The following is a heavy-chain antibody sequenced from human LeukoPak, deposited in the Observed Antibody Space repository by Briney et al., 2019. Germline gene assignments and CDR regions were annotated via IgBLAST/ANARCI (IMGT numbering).Heavy chain of an antibody. CDR2: IYTSGST. V-gene: IGHV4-4*09. CDR3: AKVGNWDHFDY. J-gene: IGHJ4*02. CDR1: GGSISSYY. Sequence: SETLSLTCTVSGGSISSYYWSWIRQPPGKGLEWIGYIYTSGSTNYNPSLKSRVTISVDTSKNQFSLKLSSVTAADTAVYYCAKVGNWDHFDYWGQGTLVTVSS. D-gene: IGHD7-27*01.